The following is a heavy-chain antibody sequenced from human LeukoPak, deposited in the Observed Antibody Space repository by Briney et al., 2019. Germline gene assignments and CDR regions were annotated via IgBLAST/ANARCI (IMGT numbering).Heavy chain of an antibody. CDR1: GGSISSSSYY. J-gene: IGHJ4*02. D-gene: IGHD3-10*01. CDR2: IYYSEST. CDR3: AGGEYYYGSGSPPSY. V-gene: IGHV4-39*07. Sequence: SGPGLVKPSETLSLTCTVSGGSISSSSYYWGWIRQPPGKGLEWIGSIYYSESTYYNPSLKSRVTISVDTSKNEFSLKLSSVTAADTAVYYCAGGEYYYGSGSPPSYWGQGTLVTVSS.